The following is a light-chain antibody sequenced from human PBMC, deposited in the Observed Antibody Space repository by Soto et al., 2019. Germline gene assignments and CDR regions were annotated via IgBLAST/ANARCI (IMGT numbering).Light chain of an antibody. CDR2: DVS. J-gene: IGLJ2*01. CDR1: SSDVGGYNY. Sequence: QSVLTQPRSVSGSPGQSVTISCTGTSSDVGGYNYVSWYQQHPGKAPKLMIYDVSKRPSGVPDGFSGSKSGNTASLTISGLQAEDEADYYCCSYAGSYTLGVFGGGTKLTVL. V-gene: IGLV2-11*01. CDR3: CSYAGSYTLGV.